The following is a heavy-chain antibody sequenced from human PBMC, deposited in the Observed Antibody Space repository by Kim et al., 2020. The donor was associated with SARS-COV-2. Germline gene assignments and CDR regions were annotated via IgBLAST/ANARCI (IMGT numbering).Heavy chain of an antibody. V-gene: IGHV4-39*01. Sequence: SETLSRTCTVSGGSISSSSYYWGWIRQPPGKGLEWIGSIYYSGSTYYNPSLKSRVTISVDTSKNQFSLKLSSVTAADTAVYYCARQMGITIFGVVIEDAFDIWGQGTMVTVSS. CDR1: GGSISSSSYY. CDR3: ARQMGITIFGVVIEDAFDI. D-gene: IGHD3-3*01. J-gene: IGHJ3*02. CDR2: IYYSGST.